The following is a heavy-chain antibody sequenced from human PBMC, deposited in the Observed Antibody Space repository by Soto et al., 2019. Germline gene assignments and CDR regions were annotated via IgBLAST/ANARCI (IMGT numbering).Heavy chain of an antibody. V-gene: IGHV3-23*01. D-gene: IGHD1-1*01. CDR3: AKDPLGGAETTTRHDY. CDR2: ISGSGGTT. J-gene: IGHJ4*02. Sequence: GGSLRLSCAASGFTFDDYAMSWVRQPPGEGLEWVSAISGSGGTTYYADSVKGRFTISRDNSKNTLFLQMNCLRAEETALYYCAKDPLGGAETTTRHDYWGQGTLVTVSS. CDR1: GFTFDDYA.